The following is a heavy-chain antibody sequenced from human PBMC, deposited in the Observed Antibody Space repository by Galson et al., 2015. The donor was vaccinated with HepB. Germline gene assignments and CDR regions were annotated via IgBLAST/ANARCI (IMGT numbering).Heavy chain of an antibody. D-gene: IGHD2-2*01. CDR3: ARDRSYCSTIRCYPDAFDI. J-gene: IGHJ3*02. Sequence: SLRLSCAASGFTISDNYMNWVRQAPGKGLEWVSVLYSGGKTYYADSVKGRFTISRDNSKNTLYLQMNSLRAEDTAVYHCARDRSYCSTIRCYPDAFDIWGQGTMVTVSS. CDR2: LYSGGKT. V-gene: IGHV3-66*01. CDR1: GFTISDNY.